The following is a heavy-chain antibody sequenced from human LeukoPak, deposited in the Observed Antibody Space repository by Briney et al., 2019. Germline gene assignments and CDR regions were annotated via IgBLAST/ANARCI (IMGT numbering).Heavy chain of an antibody. CDR1: GFTFSSYG. J-gene: IGHJ4*02. CDR2: ISGSGGST. V-gene: IGHV3-23*01. Sequence: GGSLRLSCAASGFTFSSYGMSWVRQAPGKGLEWVSAISGSGGSTYYAVSVKGRFTISRDNSKNTLYLQMSSLRAEDTAVYYCAKGGASVTRYVDYWGQGTLVTVSS. D-gene: IGHD4-17*01. CDR3: AKGGASVTRYVDY.